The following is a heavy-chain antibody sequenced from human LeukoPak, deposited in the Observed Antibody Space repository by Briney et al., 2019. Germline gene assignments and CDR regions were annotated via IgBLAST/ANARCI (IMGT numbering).Heavy chain of an antibody. Sequence: GSLRLSCAASGFSLSSYSMNWIRQAPGKGLEWVSSISTDNSYRHYADSVKGRFTISRDNPKNSLYLQMNTLRAEDTAVYYCARDPAAAGLYFDYWGQGTLVTVSS. D-gene: IGHD6-13*01. V-gene: IGHV3-21*06. J-gene: IGHJ4*02. CDR1: GFSLSSYS. CDR3: ARDPAAAGLYFDY. CDR2: ISTDNSYR.